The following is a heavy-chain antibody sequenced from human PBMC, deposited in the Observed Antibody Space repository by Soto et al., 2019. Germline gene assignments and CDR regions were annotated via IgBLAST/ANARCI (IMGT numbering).Heavy chain of an antibody. D-gene: IGHD3-16*01. CDR1: GGSFHNFY. Sequence: SETLSLTCNLSGGSFHNFYWLWIRQPPGKGLEWVGHVHYSGSTNYSPSLNSRATISLDTSKSQLSLKLRSVTAADTAMYFCARGVDYYATSGYFSFDPWGQGTLVTVSS. V-gene: IGHV4-59*01. CDR2: VHYSGST. J-gene: IGHJ5*02. CDR3: ARGVDYYATSGYFSFDP.